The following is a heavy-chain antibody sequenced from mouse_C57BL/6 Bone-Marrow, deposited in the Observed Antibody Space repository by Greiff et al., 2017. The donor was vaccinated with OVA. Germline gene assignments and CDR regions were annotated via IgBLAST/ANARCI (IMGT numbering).Heavy chain of an antibody. D-gene: IGHD4-1*01. V-gene: IGHV1-80*01. Sequence: VQLQQPGAELVKPGASVKISCKASGYAFSSYWMNWVKKRPGKGFEWIGPIYPGDGDTNYNGKFKGKATLPADKSSSTAYMPLSSLTSEDCAVYYCAMGKDWSYAMDYWGQGTAVTVSS. CDR2: IYPGDGDT. CDR3: AMGKDWSYAMDY. J-gene: IGHJ4*01. CDR1: GYAFSSYW.